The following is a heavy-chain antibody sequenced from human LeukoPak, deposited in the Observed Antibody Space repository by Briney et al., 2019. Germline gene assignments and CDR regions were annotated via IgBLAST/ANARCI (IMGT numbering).Heavy chain of an antibody. CDR1: GGTLSSYA. J-gene: IGHJ3*02. V-gene: IGHV1-69*13. CDR2: IIPIFGTA. D-gene: IGHD4-17*01. CDR3: ARDRDYGDLFADAFDI. Sequence: SVKVSCKASGGTLSSYAISWVRQAPGQGLEWMGGIIPIFGTANYAQKFQGRVTITADESTSTAYMELSSLRSEDTAVYYCARDRDYGDLFADAFDIWGQGTMVTVSS.